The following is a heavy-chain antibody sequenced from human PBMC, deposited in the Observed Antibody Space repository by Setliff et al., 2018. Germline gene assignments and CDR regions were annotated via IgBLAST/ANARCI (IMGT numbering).Heavy chain of an antibody. J-gene: IGHJ3*01. CDR2: IYYSWKT. CDR3: ARIAYFDFWRGFGVGAFDL. V-gene: IGHV4-39*01. Sequence: SETLSLTCTVSGGSISSGSYYWSWIRQPAGKGLEWIGEIYYSWKTCSNPSFKSRVTMSVDKSKNQFSLKLASVTAADRAVYYCARIAYFDFWRGFGVGAFDLWGHGSVVTVSS. D-gene: IGHD3-3*01. CDR1: GGSISSGSYY.